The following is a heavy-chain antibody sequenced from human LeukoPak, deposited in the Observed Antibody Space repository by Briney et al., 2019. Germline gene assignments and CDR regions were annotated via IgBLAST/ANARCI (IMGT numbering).Heavy chain of an antibody. CDR1: GGTFSSYA. D-gene: IGHD3-10*01. Sequence: SVKVSCKASGGTFSSYAISCVRQAPGQGLEWMGRIIPIFGIANYAQKFQGRVTITADKSTSTAYMELSSLRSEDTAVYYCARNEDSGTGWFDPWGQGTLVTVSS. CDR2: IIPIFGIA. V-gene: IGHV1-69*04. J-gene: IGHJ5*02. CDR3: ARNEDSGTGWFDP.